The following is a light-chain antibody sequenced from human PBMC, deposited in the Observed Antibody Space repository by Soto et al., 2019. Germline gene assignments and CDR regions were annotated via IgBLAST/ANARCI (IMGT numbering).Light chain of an antibody. J-gene: IGKJ4*01. V-gene: IGKV3D-15*01. CDR1: QSVGSD. CDR3: QQYNSWPLT. CDR2: DIF. Sequence: EILMTQSPATLSVSPGERATLSCRASQSVGSDLAWYQQKPGQAPRLVIYDIFTRATGVPIRISGSGSGTEFTLTISSLQSEDFAVYYCQQYNSWPLTFGGGTKVDIK.